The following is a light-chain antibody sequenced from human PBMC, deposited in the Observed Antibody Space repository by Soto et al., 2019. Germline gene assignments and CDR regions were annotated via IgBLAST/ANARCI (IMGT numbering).Light chain of an antibody. Sequence: IVMTQSPATLSVSPGERATVSCRASQSVSSNLAWYQQKPGQAPRLLIYDASTRATGVPARFSGSGSGAEFTLTIRSLQSEDFAVYYCQQFNNWPLSYGGGTKVDIK. CDR2: DAS. CDR3: QQFNNWPLS. V-gene: IGKV3-15*01. J-gene: IGKJ4*01. CDR1: QSVSSN.